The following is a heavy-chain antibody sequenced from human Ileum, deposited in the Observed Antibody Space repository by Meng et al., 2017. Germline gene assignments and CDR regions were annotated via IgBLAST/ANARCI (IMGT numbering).Heavy chain of an antibody. CDR2: IYYSGTT. V-gene: IGHV4-31*03. D-gene: IGHD7-27*01. J-gene: IGHJ4*02. Sequence: QVQLQESGPGLVKPSQTLSLTCTVSGGSINSGSYYWNWIRQVPEKGLEWIGFIYYSGTTYYNPSLKSRLSMSLDTSKNQFSLNLTSVTAADTAVYYCARRTGEVDLLDYWGQGTLVTVSS. CDR3: ARRTGEVDLLDY. CDR1: GGSINSGSYY.